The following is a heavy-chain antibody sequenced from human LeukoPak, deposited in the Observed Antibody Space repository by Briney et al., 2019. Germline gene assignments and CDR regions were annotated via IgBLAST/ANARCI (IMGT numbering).Heavy chain of an antibody. Sequence: QPGRSLRLSCAASGFTISSYGMHWVRQAPGKGLEWVAVIWYDGSNKYYADSVKGRFTISRDNSKNTLYLQMNSLRAEDTAVYYCARRHAAAIYYGSGSFFDYWGQGTLVTVSS. CDR2: IWYDGSNK. D-gene: IGHD3-10*01. V-gene: IGHV3-33*01. J-gene: IGHJ4*02. CDR1: GFTISSYG. CDR3: ARRHAAAIYYGSGSFFDY.